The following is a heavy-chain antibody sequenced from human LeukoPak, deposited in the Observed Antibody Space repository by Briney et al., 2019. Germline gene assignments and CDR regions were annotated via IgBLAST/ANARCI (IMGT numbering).Heavy chain of an antibody. D-gene: IGHD3-16*01. V-gene: IGHV4-34*01. CDR1: GGSLSAYY. Sequence: SETLSLTCGISGGSLSAYYWNWIRQPPGKGLEWIGEINHSGITDHNPSLKSRVTISLDTSKNQFSLRLSSVTAADTAVYYCARGSPTGLGDHDAFDIWGQGTMVTVSS. CDR3: ARGSPTGLGDHDAFDI. J-gene: IGHJ3*02. CDR2: INHSGIT.